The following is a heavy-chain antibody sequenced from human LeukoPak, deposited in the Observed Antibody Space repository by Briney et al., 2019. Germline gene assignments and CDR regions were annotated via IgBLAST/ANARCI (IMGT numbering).Heavy chain of an antibody. V-gene: IGHV4-30-4*08. CDR2: IYYSGST. CDR3: ARGGNIRFLEWSNWFDP. CDR1: GGSISSGGYY. D-gene: IGHD3-3*01. Sequence: SETLSLTCTVSGGSISSGGYYWSWIRQHPGKGLEWIGYIYYSGSTYYNPSLKSRVTLSVDTSKNQFSLKLSSVTAADTAVYYCARGGNIRFLEWSNWFDPWGQGTLVTVSS. J-gene: IGHJ5*02.